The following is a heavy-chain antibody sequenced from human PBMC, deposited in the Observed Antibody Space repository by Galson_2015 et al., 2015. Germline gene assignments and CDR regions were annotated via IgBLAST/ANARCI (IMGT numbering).Heavy chain of an antibody. V-gene: IGHV4-59*01. CDR2: IYYSGST. CDR1: GGSISSSY. D-gene: IGHD6-6*01. CDR3: ARGPVYSSSSRGFDY. J-gene: IGHJ4*02. Sequence: SETLSLTCTVSGGSISSSYWSWIRQPPGKGLEWIGYIYYSGSTNYNPSLKSRVTISVDTSKNQFSLKLSSVTAADTAVYYCARGPVYSSSSRGFDYWGQGTLVTVSS.